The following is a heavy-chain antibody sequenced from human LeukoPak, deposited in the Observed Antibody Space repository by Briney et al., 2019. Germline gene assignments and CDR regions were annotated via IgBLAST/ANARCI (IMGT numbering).Heavy chain of an antibody. Sequence: EASVKVSCKASGGTFSSYAISWVRQAPGQGLEWMGRIIPIFGTANYAQKFQGRVTITTDESTSTAYMELSSVRSEDTAVYYCARDSYYYGSGSYYNASFQHWGQGTLVTVSS. D-gene: IGHD3-10*01. CDR1: GGTFSSYA. CDR2: IIPIFGTA. CDR3: ARDSYYYGSGSYYNASFQH. V-gene: IGHV1-69*05. J-gene: IGHJ1*01.